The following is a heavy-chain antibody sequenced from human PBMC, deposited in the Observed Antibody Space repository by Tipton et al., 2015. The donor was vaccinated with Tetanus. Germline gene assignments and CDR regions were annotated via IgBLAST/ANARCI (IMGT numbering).Heavy chain of an antibody. Sequence: TLSLTCTVSGGSISSSSYYWGWIRQPPGKGLEWIGSIYYSGSTYYNPSLKSRVTISVDTPKNQFSLKLSSVTAADTAVYYCASTIESAAANCYFDLWGRGTLVTVSS. CDR1: GGSISSSSYY. D-gene: IGHD2-2*01. CDR3: ASTIESAAANCYFDL. J-gene: IGHJ2*01. V-gene: IGHV4-39*01. CDR2: IYYSGST.